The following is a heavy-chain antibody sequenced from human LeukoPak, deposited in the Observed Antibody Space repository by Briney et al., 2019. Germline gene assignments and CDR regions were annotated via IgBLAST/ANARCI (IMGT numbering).Heavy chain of an antibody. CDR2: ISSSSSTM. V-gene: IGHV3-48*01. D-gene: IGHD2-2*01. CDR3: ATDSIGPATDFDY. J-gene: IGHJ4*02. Sequence: GGSLRLSCAASGITFSSYSMNWVRQAPGKGLEWVSYISSSSSTMYYADSVKGRFTISRDNAKNSLYLQMNSLRADDTAVYYCATDSIGPATDFDYWGQGTLVTVSS. CDR1: GITFSSYS.